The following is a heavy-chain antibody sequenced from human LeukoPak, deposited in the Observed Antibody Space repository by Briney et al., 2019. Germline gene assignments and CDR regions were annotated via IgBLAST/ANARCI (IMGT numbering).Heavy chain of an antibody. Sequence: SVKVSCKASGGTFSSYAISWVRQAPGQGLEWMGGIIPIFGTANYAQKFQGRVTITADESTSTAYMELSSLRSEDTAVHYCASRMLYWAFDIWGQGTMVTVSS. CDR2: IIPIFGTA. V-gene: IGHV1-69*13. D-gene: IGHD2-8*01. CDR3: ASRMLYWAFDI. CDR1: GGTFSSYA. J-gene: IGHJ3*02.